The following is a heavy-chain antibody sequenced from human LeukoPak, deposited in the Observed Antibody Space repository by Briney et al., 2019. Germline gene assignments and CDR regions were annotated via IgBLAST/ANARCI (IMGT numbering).Heavy chain of an antibody. D-gene: IGHD6-13*01. Sequence: PSETLSLTCTVSGGSISSSSYYWGWIRQPPGKGLEWIGSIYYSGSTYYNPSLKSRVTISVHTSKNQFSLKLSSVTAADTAVYYCARDEWSSAAAGTYYYYMDVWGKGTTVTVSS. J-gene: IGHJ6*03. V-gene: IGHV4-39*07. CDR2: IYYSGST. CDR1: GGSISSSSYY. CDR3: ARDEWSSAAAGTYYYYMDV.